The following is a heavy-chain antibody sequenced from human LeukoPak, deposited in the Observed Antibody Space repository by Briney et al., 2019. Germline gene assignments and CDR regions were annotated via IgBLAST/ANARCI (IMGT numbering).Heavy chain of an antibody. V-gene: IGHV1-18*01. Sequence: GASVKVSCKASGYTFTSYGISWVRQAPGQGLEWMGWISAYNGNTNYAQKLQGRVTMTTDTSTSTAYMELRSLRSDDTAVYYCARADYYDSSGTEDVWGKGTTVTISS. D-gene: IGHD3-22*01. CDR3: ARADYYDSSGTEDV. CDR2: ISAYNGNT. CDR1: GYTFTSYG. J-gene: IGHJ6*04.